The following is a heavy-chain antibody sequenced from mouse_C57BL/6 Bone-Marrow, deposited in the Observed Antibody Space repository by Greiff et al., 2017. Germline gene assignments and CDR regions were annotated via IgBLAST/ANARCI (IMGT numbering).Heavy chain of an antibody. CDR2: ISSGSSTI. D-gene: IGHD2-5*01. CDR1: GFTFSDYG. CDR3: ARQNYSNYDRAWFAY. J-gene: IGHJ3*01. V-gene: IGHV5-17*01. Sequence: DVMLVESGGGLVKPGGSLKLSCAASGFTFSDYGMHWVRQAPEKGLEWVAYISSGSSTIYYADTVKGRFTISRDNAKNTLFLQMTSLRSEDTAMYYCARQNYSNYDRAWFAYWGQGTLVTVSA.